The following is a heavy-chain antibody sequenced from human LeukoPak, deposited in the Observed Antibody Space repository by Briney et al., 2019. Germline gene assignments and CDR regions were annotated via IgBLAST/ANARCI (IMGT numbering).Heavy chain of an antibody. CDR3: AGGTGFIIKD. J-gene: IGHJ4*02. CDR1: GFTFSLYW. Sequence: GGSLRHSCAASGFTFSLYWMNWVRRAPGKGLEWVANIKQDGSEKNYVDSVKGRFTISRDNAKNSLYLQINNLRVEDTAMYYCAGGTGFIIKDWGQGTLVTVSS. V-gene: IGHV3-7*03. D-gene: IGHD3-9*01. CDR2: IKQDGSEK.